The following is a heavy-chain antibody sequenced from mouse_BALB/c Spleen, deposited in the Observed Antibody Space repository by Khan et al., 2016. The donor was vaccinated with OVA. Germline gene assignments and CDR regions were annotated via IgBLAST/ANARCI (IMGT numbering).Heavy chain of an antibody. J-gene: IGHJ3*01. CDR3: AGSGQNGLLREFTY. D-gene: IGHD3-2*01. V-gene: IGHV1-4*01. CDR2: INPSNDYT. CDR1: GYTFTTYT. Sequence: QVQLQESGAELARPGASVKMSCKTSGYTFTTYTLHWVKQRPGRSPEWIVYINPSNDYTNYNQKFKDKSTLTADKSSSTAYMQLRSLTSEDSAVDSFAGSGQNGLLREFTYWGQGTLVTVSA.